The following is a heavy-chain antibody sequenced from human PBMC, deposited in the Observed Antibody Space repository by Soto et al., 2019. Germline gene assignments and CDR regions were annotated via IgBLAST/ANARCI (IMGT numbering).Heavy chain of an antibody. CDR2: IIPIFGTP. Sequence: QVQRVQSGAEVKKPGSSVKVSCKASGGIFSTYAISWLRRAPGQGLEWMGGIIPIFGTPNYPQRFQGRVTITADASTSTDYEELSILRAEDTAVYYCAKDRDDYGSGNYYNRLDFWGQGTLVTVSS. J-gene: IGHJ4*02. D-gene: IGHD3-10*01. CDR1: GGIFSTYA. V-gene: IGHV1-69*01. CDR3: AKDRDDYGSGNYYNRLDF.